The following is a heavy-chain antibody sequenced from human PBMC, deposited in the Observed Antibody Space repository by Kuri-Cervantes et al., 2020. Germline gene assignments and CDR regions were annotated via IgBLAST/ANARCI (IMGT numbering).Heavy chain of an antibody. CDR2: INPNSGGT. J-gene: IGHJ2*01. V-gene: IGHV1-2*04. CDR1: GYTFTGYY. Sequence: ASVKVSCKASGYTFTGYYMHWVRQAPGQGLEWMGWINPNSGGTNYAQKFQGWVTMTRDTSISTAYMELSRLRSDDTAVYYCAREGSGGPDYWYFDLWGRGTLVTSPQ. D-gene: IGHD1-26*01. CDR3: AREGSGGPDYWYFDL.